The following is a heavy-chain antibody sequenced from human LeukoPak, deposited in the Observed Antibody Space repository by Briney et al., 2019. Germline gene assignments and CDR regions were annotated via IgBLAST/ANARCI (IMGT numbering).Heavy chain of an antibody. CDR3: ARGPSIEPYYYYYYMDV. CDR1: GDSISSYY. Sequence: SETLSLTCTVSGDSISSYYCSWIRQPPGKGLEWIGYIYYSGSTSYNPSLKSRVTISLDTSNNQFSLKLRSVTAADTAVYYCARGPSIEPYYYYYYMDVWGKGTTVTVSS. CDR2: IYYSGST. V-gene: IGHV4-59*01. J-gene: IGHJ6*03. D-gene: IGHD1-14*01.